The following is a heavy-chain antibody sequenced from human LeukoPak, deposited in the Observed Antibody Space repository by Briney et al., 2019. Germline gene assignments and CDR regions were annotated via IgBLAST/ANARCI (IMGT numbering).Heavy chain of an antibody. CDR3: AKDMGSGEPRYDAFDI. V-gene: IGHV3-9*01. Sequence: GGSLRLSCAASGFTFDDYAMHWVRQAPGKGLEWVSGISWNSGSIGYADSVKGRFTISRDNAKNSLYLQMNSLRAEDTALYYCAKDMGSGEPRYDAFDIWGQGTMVTVSS. CDR1: GFTFDDYA. D-gene: IGHD1-26*01. J-gene: IGHJ3*02. CDR2: ISWNSGSI.